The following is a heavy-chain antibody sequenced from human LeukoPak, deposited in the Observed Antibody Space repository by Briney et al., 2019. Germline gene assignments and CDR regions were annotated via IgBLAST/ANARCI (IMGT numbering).Heavy chain of an antibody. D-gene: IGHD2-21*02. CDR2: MNPTSGNT. V-gene: IGHV1-8*03. CDR1: GYTFTSYD. CDR3: ARVHRLAYCGGDCYGSLGY. Sequence: ASVKVSCKASGYTFTSYDINWVRQATGQGLEWMGWMNPTSGNTGYAQKFQGRVTITRNTSISTAYMELSSLRSEDTAVYYCARVHRLAYCGGDCYGSLGYWGQGTLVTVSS. J-gene: IGHJ4*02.